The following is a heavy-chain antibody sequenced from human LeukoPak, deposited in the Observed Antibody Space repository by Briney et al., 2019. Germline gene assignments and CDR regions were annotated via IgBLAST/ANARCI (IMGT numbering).Heavy chain of an antibody. CDR1: GGTFSSYA. D-gene: IGHD3-9*01. V-gene: IGHV1-69*13. CDR3: ARAGLRYFDWSQYYFDY. Sequence: ASVKVSCKASGGTFSSYATSWVRQAPGQGLEWMGGIIPIFGTANYAQKFQGRVTITADESTSTAYMELSSLRSEDTAVYYCARAGLRYFDWSQYYFDYWGQGTLVTVSS. J-gene: IGHJ4*02. CDR2: IIPIFGTA.